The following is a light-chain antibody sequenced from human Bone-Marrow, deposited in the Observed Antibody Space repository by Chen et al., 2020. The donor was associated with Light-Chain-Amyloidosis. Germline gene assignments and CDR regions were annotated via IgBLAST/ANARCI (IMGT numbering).Light chain of an antibody. Sequence: SYELTQPPSLSVSPGQTSRIPFSVDDLPTKYAYWYQQKPGQAPVLVIHRDTERPSGISERFSGSSSGTTATLTISGVQAEDEADYHCQSADSSGTYEVIFGGGTKLTVL. V-gene: IGLV3-25*03. J-gene: IGLJ2*01. CDR1: DLPTKY. CDR3: QSADSSGTYEVI. CDR2: RDT.